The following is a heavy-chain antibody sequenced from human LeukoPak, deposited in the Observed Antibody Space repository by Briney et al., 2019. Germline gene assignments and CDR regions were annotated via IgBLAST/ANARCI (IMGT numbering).Heavy chain of an antibody. Sequence: GGSLRLSCAASGFTFSASCMTWVRQAPGRGLEWVANVDPDANTKNYLDSVKGRFTISRDNARNSLYLQMNSLRVEDTAIYYCARDPAYGSLDYWGQGTLVTVSS. CDR3: ARDPAYGSLDY. CDR1: GFTFSASC. D-gene: IGHD4-17*01. CDR2: VDPDANTK. V-gene: IGHV3-7*01. J-gene: IGHJ4*02.